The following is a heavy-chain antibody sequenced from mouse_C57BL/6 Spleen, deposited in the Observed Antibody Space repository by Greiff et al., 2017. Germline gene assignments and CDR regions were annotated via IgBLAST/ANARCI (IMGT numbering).Heavy chain of an antibody. V-gene: IGHV1-80*01. D-gene: IGHD2-10*01. Sequence: QVQLKESGAELVKPGASVKISCKASGYAFSSYWMNWVKQRPGKGLEWVGQIYPGDGDTNYNGKLKGRATLTADKTSSTAYMQLISLTSEDSAVYFCARSYLAMDYWGQGTSVTVSS. CDR2: IYPGDGDT. CDR3: ARSYLAMDY. CDR1: GYAFSSYW. J-gene: IGHJ4*01.